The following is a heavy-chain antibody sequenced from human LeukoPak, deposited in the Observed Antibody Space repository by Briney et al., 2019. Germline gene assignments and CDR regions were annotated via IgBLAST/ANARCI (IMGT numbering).Heavy chain of an antibody. Sequence: PGGSLRLSCAASGFTFSSYAMHWVRQAPGKGLEWVAVISYDGSNKYYADSVKGRFTISRDNSKNTLYLQMNSLRAEDTAVYYCAKDSRDGYNYLFDYWGQGTLVTVSS. CDR3: AKDSRDGYNYLFDY. V-gene: IGHV3-30-3*01. D-gene: IGHD5-24*01. CDR2: ISYDGSNK. J-gene: IGHJ4*02. CDR1: GFTFSSYA.